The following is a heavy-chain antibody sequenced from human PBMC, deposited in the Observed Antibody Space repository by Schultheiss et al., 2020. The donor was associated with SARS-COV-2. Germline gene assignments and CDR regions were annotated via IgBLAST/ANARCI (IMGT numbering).Heavy chain of an antibody. J-gene: IGHJ2*01. Sequence: GGSLRLSCAASGLSVSNNYMTWVRQAPGKGLEWVSVIYSGGNTHYADSVKGRFSISRDNSKNTVSLQMNSLTPEDTAVYYCAKDASSSGWYLNWYFDLWGRGTLVTVSS. CDR3: AKDASSSGWYLNWYFDL. CDR1: GLSVSNNY. V-gene: IGHV3-66*02. CDR2: IYSGGNT. D-gene: IGHD6-19*01.